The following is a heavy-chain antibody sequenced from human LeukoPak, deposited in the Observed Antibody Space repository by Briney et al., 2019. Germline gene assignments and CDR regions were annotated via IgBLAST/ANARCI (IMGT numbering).Heavy chain of an antibody. CDR1: GGSVSSGSYY. J-gene: IGHJ5*02. CDR3: AIVVVVAATGNWFDP. Sequence: SETLSLSCTVSGGSVSSGSYYWSWIRQPPGKGLEWIGYIYYSGSTNYNPSLKSRVTISVDTSKNQFSLKLSSVTAADTAVYYCAIVVVVAATGNWFDPWGQGTLVTVSS. CDR2: IYYSGST. D-gene: IGHD2-15*01. V-gene: IGHV4-61*01.